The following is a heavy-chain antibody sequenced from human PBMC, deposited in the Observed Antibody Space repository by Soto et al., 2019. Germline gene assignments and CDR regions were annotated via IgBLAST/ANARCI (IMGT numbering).Heavy chain of an antibody. D-gene: IGHD3-16*01. Sequence: SETLSLTCTVSGGSISSYYWSWIRQPPGKGLEWIGYIYYSGSTNYNPSLKSRVTISVDTSKNQFSLKLSSVTAAGTAVYYCARELKRGFDYWGQGTLVTVSS. CDR3: ARELKRGFDY. J-gene: IGHJ4*02. CDR1: GGSISSYY. V-gene: IGHV4-59*01. CDR2: IYYSGST.